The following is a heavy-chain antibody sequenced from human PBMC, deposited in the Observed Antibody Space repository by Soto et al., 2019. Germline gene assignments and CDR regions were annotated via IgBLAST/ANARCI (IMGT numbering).Heavy chain of an antibody. V-gene: IGHV3-30*04. CDR2: ISNDGKNQ. J-gene: IGHJ6*02. CDR3: ARVVFYGSGRYYNMDV. Sequence: GGSLRLSCAASGFTFNIYAMHWVRQAPGKGLEWVAVISNDGKNQYYADSVKGRFTISRDNSKNTLFLETNSLRAEDTAAYYCARVVFYGSGRYYNMDVWGQGTTVTVSS. D-gene: IGHD3-10*01. CDR1: GFTFNIYA.